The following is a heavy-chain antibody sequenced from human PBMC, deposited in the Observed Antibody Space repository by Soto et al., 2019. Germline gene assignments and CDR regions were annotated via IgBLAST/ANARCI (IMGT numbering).Heavy chain of an antibody. D-gene: IGHD3-3*01. Sequence: PSETLSLTCTFSGGSISSYYWSLIRQPPGKGLEWIGYIYYSGSTNYNPSLKSRVTISVDTSKNQFSLKLSSVTAADTAVYYCARALRGGYYDFGSGYYTNYYGRDVWGQGTTVTVSS. CDR2: IYYSGST. V-gene: IGHV4-59*01. J-gene: IGHJ6*02. CDR1: GGSISSYY. CDR3: ARALRGGYYDFGSGYYTNYYGRDV.